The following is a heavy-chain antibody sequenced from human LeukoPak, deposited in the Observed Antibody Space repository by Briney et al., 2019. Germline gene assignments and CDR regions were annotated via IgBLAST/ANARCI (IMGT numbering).Heavy chain of an antibody. V-gene: IGHV3-30*02. J-gene: IGHJ6*03. CDR1: GFRFSSYG. Sequence: GGSLRLSCAASGFRFSSYGMHWVRQAPGKGLEWVAFIRNDGSDKSYADSVKGRFTISRDNSKSTLYLQMNSLRVEDTAVYFCASVHCSSTSCFQNYYYYYMDVWGKGTTVTVSS. CDR2: IRNDGSDK. D-gene: IGHD2-2*01. CDR3: ASVHCSSTSCFQNYYYYYMDV.